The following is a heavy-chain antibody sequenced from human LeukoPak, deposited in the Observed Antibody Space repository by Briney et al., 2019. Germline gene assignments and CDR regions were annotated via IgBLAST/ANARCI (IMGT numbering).Heavy chain of an antibody. D-gene: IGHD3-9*01. Sequence: PSQTLSLTCTVSGGSISSGGYYWSWIRQHPGKGLEWIGYIYYSGSTYYNPSLKSRVTISVDTSKNQFSLKLSSVTAADTAVYHCARLKYYDILTGYSTQLDYWGQGTLVTVSS. CDR2: IYYSGST. CDR1: GGSISSGGYY. J-gene: IGHJ4*02. V-gene: IGHV4-31*03. CDR3: ARLKYYDILTGYSTQLDY.